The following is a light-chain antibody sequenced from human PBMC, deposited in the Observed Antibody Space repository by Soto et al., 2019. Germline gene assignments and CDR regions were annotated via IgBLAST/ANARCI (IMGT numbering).Light chain of an antibody. J-gene: IGKJ1*01. CDR1: QGLNSY. CDR2: AAS. Sequence: IQMTQSPSSLSASVGDRVTITCRASQGLNSYLAWYQQKPGKVPKLLIYAASTLQSGVPSRFSGSGSETEFTLTISSLQSEDLAIYYCHQYHSWPWTFGQGTKVDIK. V-gene: IGKV1-27*01. CDR3: HQYHSWPWT.